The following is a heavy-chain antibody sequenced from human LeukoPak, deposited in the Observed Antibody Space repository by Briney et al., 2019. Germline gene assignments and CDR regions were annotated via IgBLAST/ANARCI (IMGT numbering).Heavy chain of an antibody. CDR2: IYYSGST. J-gene: IGHJ4*02. D-gene: IGHD6-13*01. V-gene: IGHV4-39*01. CDR1: GGSISSSSYY. CDR3: ARGIIAAAGKPFDY. Sequence: PSETLSLTCTVSGGSISSSSYYWGWIRQPPGKGLEWIGSIYYSGSTYYNPSLKSRVTISVDTSKNQFSLKLSSVTAADTAVYYCARGIIAAAGKPFDYWGQGTLVTVSS.